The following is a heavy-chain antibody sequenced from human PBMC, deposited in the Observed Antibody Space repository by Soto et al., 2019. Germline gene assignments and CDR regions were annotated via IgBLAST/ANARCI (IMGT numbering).Heavy chain of an antibody. D-gene: IGHD3-10*01. CDR3: ARAPRGNYGYPSYFDY. CDR1: GGSIRRYD. Sequence: SKHLSLSCTVSGGSIRRYDWCWIRQSRGKGLEWIGYIYYSGSTNYNPSLKSRVTISVDTSKNQFSLKLSSVTAADTAVYYCARAPRGNYGYPSYFDYWGQGTLVTVS. V-gene: IGHV4-59*01. J-gene: IGHJ4*02. CDR2: IYYSGST.